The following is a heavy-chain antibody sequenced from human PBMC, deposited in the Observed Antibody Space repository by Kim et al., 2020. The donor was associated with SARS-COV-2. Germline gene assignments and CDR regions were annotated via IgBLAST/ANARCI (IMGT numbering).Heavy chain of an antibody. J-gene: IGHJ5*02. Sequence: VKGRFTISRDNSKNTLYLQMNSLRAEDTAVYYCAKARIMITFGGVNWFDPWGQGTLVTVSS. CDR3: AKARIMITFGGVNWFDP. D-gene: IGHD3-16*01. V-gene: IGHV3-23*01.